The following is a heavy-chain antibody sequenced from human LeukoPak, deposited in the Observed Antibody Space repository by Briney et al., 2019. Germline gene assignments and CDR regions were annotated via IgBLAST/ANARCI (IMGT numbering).Heavy chain of an antibody. CDR3: AKDPRDYYDSSSYFDY. CDR2: TWYDGSNK. J-gene: IGHJ4*02. Sequence: GRSLRLSCAASGFTFSSYGMHWVRQAPGKGLEWVAVTWYDGSNKYYADSVKGRFTISRDNSKNTLYLQMNSLRAEDTAVYYCAKDPRDYYDSSSYFDYWGQGTLVTVSS. CDR1: GFTFSSYG. D-gene: IGHD3-22*01. V-gene: IGHV3-33*06.